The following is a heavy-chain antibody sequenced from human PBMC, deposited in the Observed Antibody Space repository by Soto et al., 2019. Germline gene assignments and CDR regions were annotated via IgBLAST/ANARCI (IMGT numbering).Heavy chain of an antibody. V-gene: IGHV3-21*01. D-gene: IGHD6-19*01. CDR3: ARDGSGLSRDC. Sequence: EVQLVESGGGLVKPGGSLRLSCAASGFTFSSCSMNWVRQTPGKGLEWVSSISSTSTYIYYADSVKGRFTISRDNAKNLRYMDRSSERVEDAAECYCARDGSGLSRDCWGQGMLV. CDR1: GFTFSSCS. J-gene: IGHJ1*01. CDR2: ISSTSTYI.